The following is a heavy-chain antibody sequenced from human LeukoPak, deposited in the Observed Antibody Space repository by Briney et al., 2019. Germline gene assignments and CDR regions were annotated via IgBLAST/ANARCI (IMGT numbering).Heavy chain of an antibody. CDR1: GGSFSGYY. CDR3: ARGLVVVAATIDY. D-gene: IGHD2-15*01. J-gene: IGHJ4*02. CDR2: INHSGST. V-gene: IGHV4-34*01. Sequence: SETLSLTCAVYGGSFSGYYWGWIRQPPGKGLEWIGEINHSGSTNYNPSLKSRVTISVDTSKNQFSLKLSSVTAADTAVYYCARGLVVVAATIDYWGQGTLVTVSS.